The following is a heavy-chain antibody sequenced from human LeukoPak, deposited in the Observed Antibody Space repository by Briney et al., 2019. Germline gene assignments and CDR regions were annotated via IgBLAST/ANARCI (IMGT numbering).Heavy chain of an antibody. CDR1: GFTFSSYA. D-gene: IGHD1-7*01. Sequence: GGSLRLSCAASGFTFSSYAMSWVRQAPGKGLAGVSAISDSGGSSYYTDSVRGRVTISRDTSKNTLYLQMNSLRAEDTAVYYCATAPPGTKVSFDYWGQGNLVTVSS. CDR2: ISDSGGSS. V-gene: IGHV3-23*01. J-gene: IGHJ4*02. CDR3: ATAPPGTKVSFDY.